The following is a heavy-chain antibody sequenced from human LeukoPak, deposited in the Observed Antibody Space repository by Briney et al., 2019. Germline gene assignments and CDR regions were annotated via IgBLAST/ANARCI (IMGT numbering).Heavy chain of an antibody. J-gene: IGHJ6*02. CDR2: INPSGGST. Sequence: ASMKVSCKASGYTFTSYYMHWVRQAPGQGLEWMGIINPSGGSTSYAQKFQGRVTITADKSTSTAYMELSSLRSEDTAVYYCAGRAVTDTAMVNGMDVWGQGTTVTVSS. D-gene: IGHD5-18*01. CDR3: AGRAVTDTAMVNGMDV. V-gene: IGHV1-46*01. CDR1: GYTFTSYY.